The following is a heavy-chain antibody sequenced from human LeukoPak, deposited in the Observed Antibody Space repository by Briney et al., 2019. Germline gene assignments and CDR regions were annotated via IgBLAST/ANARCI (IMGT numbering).Heavy chain of an antibody. CDR2: IYDSGST. CDR1: GGSISSSSHY. Sequence: PSETLSLTCTVSGGSISSSSHYWVWIRQPPGKGLEWIGSIYDSGSTYYNPSLKSRVTISVDTSKNQFSLKLTSVTAADTAAYYCARRYDYVWGSYRSGFYFDYWGQGSLVTVSS. CDR3: ARRYDYVWGSYRSGFYFDY. V-gene: IGHV4-39*01. D-gene: IGHD3-16*02. J-gene: IGHJ4*02.